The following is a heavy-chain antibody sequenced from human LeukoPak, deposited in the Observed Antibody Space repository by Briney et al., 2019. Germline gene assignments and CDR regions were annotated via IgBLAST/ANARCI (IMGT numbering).Heavy chain of an antibody. J-gene: IGHJ4*02. Sequence: GGSLRRSCAASGFTGSNAWMSWVRQAPGQGLEWVGRIKSKTDGGATDYDAPVKVRCTISRDDAKNTLYLQMNSLKTEDTAVYYCTTGVRRLLEWLLDWGQGTLVTVSS. CDR3: TTGVRRLLEWLLD. CDR2: IKSKTDGGAT. D-gene: IGHD3-3*01. V-gene: IGHV3-15*01. CDR1: GFTGSNAW.